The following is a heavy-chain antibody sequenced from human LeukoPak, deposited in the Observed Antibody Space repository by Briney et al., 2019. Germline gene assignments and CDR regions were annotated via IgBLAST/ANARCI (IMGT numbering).Heavy chain of an antibody. D-gene: IGHD3-9*01. CDR3: AKWGDYDILTGYYDSDY. V-gene: IGHV3-23*01. CDR2: VSGRDDST. Sequence: GGSLRLSCATSGFTFRNYVMSWVRQAPGKGLEWVSAVSGRDDSTYYADSVKGRFTISRDNSKNTLYLQMNSLRAEDTAVYYCAKWGDYDILTGYYDSDYWGQGTLVTVSS. J-gene: IGHJ4*02. CDR1: GFTFRNYV.